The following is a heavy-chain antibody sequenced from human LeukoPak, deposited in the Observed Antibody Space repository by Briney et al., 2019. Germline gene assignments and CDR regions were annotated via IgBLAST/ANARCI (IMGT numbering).Heavy chain of an antibody. CDR3: AKLEVIAVAGSNWFDP. J-gene: IGHJ5*02. V-gene: IGHV4-34*01. Sequence: SETLSLTCAVYVGSFSGYYWSWLRQPPGKGREWIGEINHSGSTNYNPSLKSRVTISVDTSKDQFSLKLSSVTAADTAVYYCAKLEVIAVAGSNWFDPWGQGTLVTVSS. CDR1: VGSFSGYY. D-gene: IGHD6-19*01. CDR2: INHSGST.